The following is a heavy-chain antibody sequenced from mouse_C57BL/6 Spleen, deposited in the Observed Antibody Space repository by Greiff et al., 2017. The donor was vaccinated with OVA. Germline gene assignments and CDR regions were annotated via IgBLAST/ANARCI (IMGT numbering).Heavy chain of an antibody. D-gene: IGHD1-1*01. J-gene: IGHJ1*03. CDR2: SDPNSGGT. CDR3: ARDYYGSSYGYFDV. V-gene: IGHV1-72*01. CDR1: GYTFTSYW. Sequence: QVQLQQPGAELVKPGASVKLSCKASGYTFTSYWMHWVKQRPGRGLEWIGRSDPNSGGTKYNEKFKSKVTLTVDKPSSTAYMQLSSLTSEDSAVYYCARDYYGSSYGYFDVWGTGTTVTVSA.